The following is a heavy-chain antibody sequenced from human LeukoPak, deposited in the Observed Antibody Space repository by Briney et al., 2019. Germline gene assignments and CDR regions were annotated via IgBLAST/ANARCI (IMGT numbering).Heavy chain of an antibody. CDR1: GFPFGNYV. CDR2: TSSSGSAI. J-gene: IGHJ6*02. Sequence: GGSLRLSCEASGFPFGNYVMNWVRQAPGRGLEWVSYTSSSGSAIYYADSVKGRFTISRDNAKTSMYLQMNSLRAEDTAVYYCARGGYPYGMDAWGPGTTVTVSS. CDR3: ARGGYPYGMDA. D-gene: IGHD3-16*02. V-gene: IGHV3-48*03.